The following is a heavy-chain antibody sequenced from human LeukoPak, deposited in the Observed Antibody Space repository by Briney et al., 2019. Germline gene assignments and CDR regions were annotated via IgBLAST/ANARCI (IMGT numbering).Heavy chain of an antibody. CDR2: FDPEDGET. CDR3: ATNPNNYYDSSGYSA. V-gene: IGHV1-24*01. J-gene: IGHJ5*02. CDR1: GYTFTGYY. Sequence: GASVKVSCKASGYTFTGYYMHWVRQAPGKGLEWMGGFDPEDGETIYAQKFQGRVTMTEDTSTDTAYMELSSLRSEDTAVYYCATNPNNYYDSSGYSAWGQGTLVTVSS. D-gene: IGHD3-22*01.